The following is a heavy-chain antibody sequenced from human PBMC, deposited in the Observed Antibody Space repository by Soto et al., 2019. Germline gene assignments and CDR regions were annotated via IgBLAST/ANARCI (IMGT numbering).Heavy chain of an antibody. CDR1: GFTFSSYG. CDR2: ISYDGSNK. J-gene: IGHJ4*02. V-gene: IGHV3-30*18. D-gene: IGHD6-19*01. Sequence: PGGSLRLSCAASGFTFSSYGMHWVRQAPGKGLEWVAVISYDGSNKYYADSVKGRFTISRDNSKNTLYLQMNSLRAEDTAVYYCAKGNIAVAGQFDYWGQGTLVTVSS. CDR3: AKGNIAVAGQFDY.